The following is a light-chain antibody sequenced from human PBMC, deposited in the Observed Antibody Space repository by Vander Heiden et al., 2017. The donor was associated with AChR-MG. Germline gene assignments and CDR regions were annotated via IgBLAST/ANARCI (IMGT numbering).Light chain of an antibody. CDR3: QQDGSSPPYT. J-gene: IGKJ2*01. CDR1: QSVSNNY. V-gene: IGKV3-20*01. CDR2: GAS. Sequence: EIVLTQSPGTLSLSPGERATLSCRASQSVSNNYLAWYQQKPGQAPRLLIYGASSRATGIPDRFSGSGYGTDFTLTISRLEPEDFAVYYCQQDGSSPPYTFGQGTKLEIK.